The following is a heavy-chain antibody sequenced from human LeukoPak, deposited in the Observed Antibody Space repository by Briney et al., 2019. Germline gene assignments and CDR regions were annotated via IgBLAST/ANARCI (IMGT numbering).Heavy chain of an antibody. V-gene: IGHV1-69*06. CDR2: IVPIFGTA. CDR1: VGTFSSYA. J-gene: IGHJ6*03. CDR3: ARCYYGSGSQSKNYYYYHYMDA. Sequence: SVKVSCKASVGTFSSYAISWVRQAPGQALEWMGGIVPIFGTANYAQKFQGRVTITADKSPSTAHMEPSSERSEDTALYHCARCYYGSGSQSKNYYYYHYMDAWGKGTTVTISS. D-gene: IGHD3-10*01.